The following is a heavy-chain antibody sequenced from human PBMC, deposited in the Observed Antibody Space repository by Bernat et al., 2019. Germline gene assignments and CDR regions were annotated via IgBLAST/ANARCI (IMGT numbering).Heavy chain of an antibody. D-gene: IGHD3-10*01. CDR2: INPSGGST. V-gene: IGHV1-46*01. Sequence: QVQLVQSGAEVKKPGASVKVSCKASGYTFTSYYMHWVRQAPGQGLAWMGIINPSGGSTSYAQKFQGRVTMTRDTSTSRVFMELSSLRSEETAVYVCARGGGKGGREYGSGSQPPDYWGQGTLVTVSS. CDR3: ARGGGKGGREYGSGSQPPDY. J-gene: IGHJ4*02. CDR1: GYTFTSYY.